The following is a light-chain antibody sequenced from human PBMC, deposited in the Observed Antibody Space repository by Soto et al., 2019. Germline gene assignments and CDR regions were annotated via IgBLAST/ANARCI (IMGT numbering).Light chain of an antibody. CDR3: QQFDDSVT. J-gene: IGKJ5*01. V-gene: IGKV3-20*01. CDR2: GAS. CDR1: HSVSRTY. Sequence: EIVLTHSPGTLSLSPGERATLSFRASHSVSRTYLAWYQQKPGQAPRLLMYGASDRATGTPGRFSGSGSGTDFTLTISGLEPEDSAVYYCQQFDDSVTFGQGTRLEIK.